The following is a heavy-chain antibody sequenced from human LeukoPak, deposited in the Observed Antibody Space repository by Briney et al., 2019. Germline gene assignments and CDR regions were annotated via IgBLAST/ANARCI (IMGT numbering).Heavy chain of an antibody. Sequence: SETLSLTCAVSGGSISSGGYSWRWIRQPPGKGLEWIGYIYHSGSTYYNPSLKSRVTISVDRSKNQFSLKLSSVAAADTAVYYCARGGSWLSGYYSYSDYWGQGTLVTVSS. CDR2: IYHSGST. CDR1: GGSISSGGYS. J-gene: IGHJ4*02. V-gene: IGHV4-30-2*01. D-gene: IGHD3-22*01. CDR3: ARGGSWLSGYYSYSDY.